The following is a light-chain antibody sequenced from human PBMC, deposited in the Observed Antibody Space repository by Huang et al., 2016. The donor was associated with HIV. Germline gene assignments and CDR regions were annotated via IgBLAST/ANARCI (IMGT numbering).Light chain of an antibody. CDR2: GAN. V-gene: IGKV3-15*01. CDR3: QQYNDWPWT. Sequence: EIVMTQSPGTLSVSPGERATLSCRDSQSVSNEVAWFQQKPGQATRLLIYGANIRPSGTPAGFSGSGSGTEFTLTISSLQSEDFAIYYCQQYNDWPWTFGQGTKVEIK. CDR1: QSVSNE. J-gene: IGKJ1*01.